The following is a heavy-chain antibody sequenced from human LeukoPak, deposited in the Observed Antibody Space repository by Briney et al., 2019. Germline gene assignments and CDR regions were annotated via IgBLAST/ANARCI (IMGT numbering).Heavy chain of an antibody. CDR1: GFTFSSYA. Sequence: GGSLRLSCAASGFTFSSYAMSWVRQAPGKGLEWVSSISSSSSYIYYADSVKGRFTISRGNAKNSLYLQMNSLRAEDTAVYYCARARLPAAAGHDAFDIWGQGTMVTVSS. D-gene: IGHD6-13*01. CDR2: ISSSSSYI. J-gene: IGHJ3*02. CDR3: ARARLPAAAGHDAFDI. V-gene: IGHV3-21*01.